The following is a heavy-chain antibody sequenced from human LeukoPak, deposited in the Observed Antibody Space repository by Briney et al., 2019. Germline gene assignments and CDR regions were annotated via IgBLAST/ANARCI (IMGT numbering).Heavy chain of an antibody. V-gene: IGHV1-2*02. CDR1: GYTFTGYY. J-gene: IGHJ4*02. CDR3: ARDLEDSSGWYPIDY. CDR2: INPNSGGT. D-gene: IGHD6-19*01. Sequence: ASVKVSCKASGYTFTGYYMHWVRQAPGQGLEWMGWINPNSGGTNYAQKFQGRVTMTGDTSISTAYMELSRLRSDDTAVYYCARDLEDSSGWYPIDYWGQGTLVTVSS.